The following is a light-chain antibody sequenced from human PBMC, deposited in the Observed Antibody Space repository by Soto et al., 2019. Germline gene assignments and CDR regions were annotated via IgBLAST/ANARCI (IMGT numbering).Light chain of an antibody. CDR3: LQAKSFPLT. V-gene: IGKV1-12*01. J-gene: IGKJ4*01. CDR2: AAS. Sequence: DIQMTQSPSSVSASVGDRVTITCRASQGISSWLAWYQKKPGKAPKLLIYAASSLQSGVPSRFSGSGSGTDFTLTISNLQPEDFAAYYCLQAKSFPLTFGGGTKVEIK. CDR1: QGISSW.